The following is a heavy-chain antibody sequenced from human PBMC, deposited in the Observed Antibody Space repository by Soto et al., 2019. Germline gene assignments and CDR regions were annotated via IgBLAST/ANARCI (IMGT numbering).Heavy chain of an antibody. CDR2: ISGSGGST. CDR3: AKDDLVVPAALNWFDP. J-gene: IGHJ5*02. Sequence: GGSLRLSCAASGFTFSSYAMSWVRQAPGKGLEWVSAISGSGGSTYYADSVKGRFTISRDNSKNTLYLQMNSLRAEDTAVYYCAKDDLVVPAALNWFDPWGQGTLVTVSS. CDR1: GFTFSSYA. D-gene: IGHD2-2*01. V-gene: IGHV3-23*01.